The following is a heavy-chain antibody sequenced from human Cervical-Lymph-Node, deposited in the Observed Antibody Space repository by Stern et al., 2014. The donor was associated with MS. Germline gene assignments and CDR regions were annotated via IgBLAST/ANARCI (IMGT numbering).Heavy chain of an antibody. D-gene: IGHD6-13*01. CDR2: IKEDGTEK. Sequence: QLVESGGGLVQPGGSLRLSCAASGSTVSSFWMSWVRQAPGKGLEWVANIKEDGTEKFYVDSVKGRFTISRDNSKNTLYLQMNNLRAEDTAVYYCAGDSWYGGWFDPWGQGTLVTVSS. V-gene: IGHV3-7*01. CDR3: AGDSWYGGWFDP. CDR1: GSTVSSFW. J-gene: IGHJ5*02.